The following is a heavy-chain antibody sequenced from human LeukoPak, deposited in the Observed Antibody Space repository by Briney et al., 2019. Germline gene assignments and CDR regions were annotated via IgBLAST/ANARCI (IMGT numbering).Heavy chain of an antibody. CDR2: ISNSDDKT. V-gene: IGHV3-23*01. D-gene: IGHD3-22*01. J-gene: IGHJ3*01. CDR3: VGDPPNSGYAFQV. Sequence: GGSLRLSCAASGFTFSSYAMSWVRQAPGKGLGWVSAISNSDDKTYYADSVKGRFTISRDNSKNMVYLQMNSLRAEDTALYYCVGDPPNSGYAFQVWGHGTVVTVSS. CDR1: GFTFSSYA.